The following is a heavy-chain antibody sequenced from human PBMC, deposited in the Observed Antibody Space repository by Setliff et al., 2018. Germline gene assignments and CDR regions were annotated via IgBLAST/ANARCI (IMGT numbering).Heavy chain of an antibody. CDR3: ARLSPYNTGLPFDY. D-gene: IGHD2-8*02. Sequence: PSETLSLTCSVSGDSIFDNYWSWIRQSPGRGLEWIAYISYTGSTNYNPSLKSRVTISLDTSKNHFSLNLRSVTAADTAVYYCARLSPYNTGLPFDYWGQGTLVTVSS. V-gene: IGHV4-59*08. J-gene: IGHJ4*02. CDR2: ISYTGST. CDR1: GDSIFDNY.